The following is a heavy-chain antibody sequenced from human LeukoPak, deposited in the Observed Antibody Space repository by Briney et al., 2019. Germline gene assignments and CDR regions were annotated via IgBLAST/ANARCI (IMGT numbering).Heavy chain of an antibody. CDR1: GYSISSGYY. CDR2: IYHSGST. J-gene: IGHJ4*02. Sequence: PSETLSLTCTVSGYSISSGYYWGWIRQPPGKGLEWIGSIYHSGSTYYNPSLKSRVTISVDTSKNQFSLKLSSVTAADTAVYYCARGTNYKEFDYWGQGTLVTVSS. V-gene: IGHV4-38-2*02. D-gene: IGHD5-24*01. CDR3: ARGTNYKEFDY.